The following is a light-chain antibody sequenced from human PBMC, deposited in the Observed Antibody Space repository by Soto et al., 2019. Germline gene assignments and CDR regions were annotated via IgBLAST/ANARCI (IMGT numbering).Light chain of an antibody. Sequence: QSALPQPPSASGTPGERVTISCSGSSSNIGSNYVYWYQQLPGMAPKLLIYRNNQRPSGVPDRFSGSKSGTSASLAISGLRSEDEADYYCAAWDDSLSAFYVFGTGTKVTVL. V-gene: IGLV1-47*01. CDR2: RNN. CDR3: AAWDDSLSAFYV. CDR1: SSNIGSNY. J-gene: IGLJ1*01.